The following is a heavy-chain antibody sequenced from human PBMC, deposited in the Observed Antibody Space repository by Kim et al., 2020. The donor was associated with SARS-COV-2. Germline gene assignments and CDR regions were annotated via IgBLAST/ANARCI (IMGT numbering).Heavy chain of an antibody. Sequence: SETLSLTCAVYGGSFSGYYWSWIRQPPGKGLEWIGEINHSGSTNYNPSLKSRVTISVDTSKNQFSLTLSSVTAADTAVYYCARGYSSSWYNGFDPWGQGTLVTVSS. CDR3: ARGYSSSWYNGFDP. CDR2: INHSGST. CDR1: GGSFSGYY. J-gene: IGHJ5*02. D-gene: IGHD6-13*01. V-gene: IGHV4-34*01.